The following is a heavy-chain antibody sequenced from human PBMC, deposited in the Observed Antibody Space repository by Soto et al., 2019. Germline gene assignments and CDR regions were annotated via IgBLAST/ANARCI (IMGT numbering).Heavy chain of an antibody. V-gene: IGHV3-33*01. CDR2: IWYDGSNK. J-gene: IGHJ6*02. CDR3: ARVPQAPHYYYGMDV. Sequence: QVQLVESGGGVVQPGGSWSLSVAGPGFTSGGYGMHWAGQPPGRGRDGVAVIWYDGSNKYYADSVKGRFTISRDNSKNTLYLQMNSLRAEDTAVYYCARVPQAPHYYYGMDVWGQGTTVTVSS. CDR1: GFTSGGYG.